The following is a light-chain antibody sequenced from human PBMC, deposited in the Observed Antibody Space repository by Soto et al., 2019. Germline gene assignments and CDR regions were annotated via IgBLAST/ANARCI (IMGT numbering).Light chain of an antibody. V-gene: IGKV1-5*01. CDR2: DAS. Sequence: DIQMTQSPSTLCASVGYRVAITCRASQIISSWLAWYQQKPGKATKFLIYDASNVESGVPSRFSGSGSGTEFTLTISSQQPDDFATYYCQQYSSYWTFGQGTKVDIK. CDR3: QQYSSYWT. J-gene: IGKJ1*01. CDR1: QIISSW.